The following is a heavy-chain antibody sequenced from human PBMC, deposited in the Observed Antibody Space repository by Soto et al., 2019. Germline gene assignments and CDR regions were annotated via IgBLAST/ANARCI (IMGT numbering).Heavy chain of an antibody. CDR1: GFTFSRYA. CDR2: ISGSGTST. V-gene: IGHV3-23*01. Sequence: EVHLLESGGGLVQPGGSLRLSCAASGFTFSRYALNWVRQAPGKGIEWVAEISGSGTSTYYAPSVKGRFIISSDSSKNTFYLRMNSLRAEDTAMYYCARSLSALFSLGDFNYWGQGALVTVSS. D-gene: IGHD2-21*01. J-gene: IGHJ4*02. CDR3: ARSLSALFSLGDFNY.